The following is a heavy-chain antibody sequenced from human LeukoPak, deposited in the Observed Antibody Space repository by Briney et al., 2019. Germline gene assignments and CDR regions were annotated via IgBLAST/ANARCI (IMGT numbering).Heavy chain of an antibody. J-gene: IGHJ4*02. CDR3: ARDRGRRYDYVWGSPLGY. V-gene: IGHV3-33*01. Sequence: GGSLRLSCAASGFTFSSYGVHWVRQAPGKGLEWVAVIWYDGSNKYYADSVKGRFTISRDNSKNTLYLQMNSLRAEDTAVYYCARDRGRRYDYVWGSPLGYWGQGTLVTVSS. CDR1: GFTFSSYG. D-gene: IGHD3-16*01. CDR2: IWYDGSNK.